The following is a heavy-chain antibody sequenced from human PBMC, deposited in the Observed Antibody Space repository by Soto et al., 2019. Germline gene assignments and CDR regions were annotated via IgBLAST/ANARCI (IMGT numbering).Heavy chain of an antibody. CDR1: GYTFTSYG. D-gene: IGHD2-2*01. Sequence: GASVKVSCKASGYTFTSYGISWVRQAPGQGLEWMGWISAYNGNTNYAQKLQGRVTMTTDTSTGTAYMELRSLRSDDTAVYYCARVLTSLLRGVYGMDVWGQGTTVTVSS. V-gene: IGHV1-18*01. J-gene: IGHJ6*02. CDR3: ARVLTSLLRGVYGMDV. CDR2: ISAYNGNT.